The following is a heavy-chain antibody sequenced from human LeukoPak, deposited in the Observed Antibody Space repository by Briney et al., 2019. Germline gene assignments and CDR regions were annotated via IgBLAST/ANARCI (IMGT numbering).Heavy chain of an antibody. D-gene: IGHD3-22*01. CDR2: ISGSSGYI. Sequence: GGSLRLSCGASGFXFSSYSMNWVRQAPGKGLEWVSSISGSSGYIYYADSVKGRFTISRNNAMNSLYLQMDSLRGDDTAVYYCARDYEGDLWGQGTLVTVSS. CDR3: ARDYEGDL. J-gene: IGHJ5*02. V-gene: IGHV3-21*01. CDR1: GFXFSSYS.